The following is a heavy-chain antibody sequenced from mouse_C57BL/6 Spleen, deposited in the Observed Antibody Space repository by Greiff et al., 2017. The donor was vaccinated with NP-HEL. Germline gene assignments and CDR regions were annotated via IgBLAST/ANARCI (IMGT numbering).Heavy chain of an antibody. Sequence: EVQLVESGGGLVQPGGSLKLSCAASGFTFSDYYMYWVRQTPEKRLEWVAYISNGGGSTYYPDTVKGRFTISRDNAKNTLYLQMSRLKSEDTAMYYCARSYYGSTHYFDYWGQGTTLTVSS. D-gene: IGHD1-1*01. CDR2: ISNGGGST. J-gene: IGHJ2*01. CDR3: ARSYYGSTHYFDY. V-gene: IGHV5-12*01. CDR1: GFTFSDYY.